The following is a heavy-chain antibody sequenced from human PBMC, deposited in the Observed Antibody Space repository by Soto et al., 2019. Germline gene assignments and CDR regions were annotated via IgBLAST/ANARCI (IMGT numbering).Heavy chain of an antibody. V-gene: IGHV4-34*01. CDR2: IDYSGAT. Sequence: QVQLHQWGTGLLKPSETLSLTCSVSGESFSGHFWTWIRQPPGKGLEWIGEIDYSGATHYNASVKSRVSMSVETTKKQVSLKVTSVTAADTDVYYCARGGITPSMFFFDYWGQGTLVIVSS. CDR1: GESFSGHF. CDR3: ARGGITPSMFFFDY. J-gene: IGHJ4*02. D-gene: IGHD3-10*02.